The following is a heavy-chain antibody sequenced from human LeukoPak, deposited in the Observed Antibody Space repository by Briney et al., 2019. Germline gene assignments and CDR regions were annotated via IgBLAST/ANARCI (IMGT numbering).Heavy chain of an antibody. V-gene: IGHV4-59*12. CDR3: ASGIAVAGSTHY. D-gene: IGHD6-19*01. CDR2: IYNSGST. J-gene: IGHJ4*02. CDR1: GDSFSYFY. Sequence: SETLSLTCTVSGDSFSYFYWSWIRQPPGKGLEWIGYIYNSGSTYYNPSLKSRVTISVDTSKNQFSLKLSSVTAADTAVYYCASGIAVAGSTHYWGQGTLVTVSS.